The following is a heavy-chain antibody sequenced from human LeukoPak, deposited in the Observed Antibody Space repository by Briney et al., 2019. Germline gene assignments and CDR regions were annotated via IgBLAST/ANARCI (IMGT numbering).Heavy chain of an antibody. D-gene: IGHD6-13*01. CDR1: GGSFSGYY. V-gene: IGHV4-34*01. CDR2: INHSGST. CDR3: ASSQQLRTYYYYYGMDV. J-gene: IGHJ6*02. Sequence: PSETLSLTCAVYGGSFSGYYWSWIRQPPGKGLEWIGEINHSGSTNYNPSLKSRVTISVDTSKNQFSLKLSSVTAADTAVYYCASSQQLRTYYYYYGMDVWGQGTTVTVSS.